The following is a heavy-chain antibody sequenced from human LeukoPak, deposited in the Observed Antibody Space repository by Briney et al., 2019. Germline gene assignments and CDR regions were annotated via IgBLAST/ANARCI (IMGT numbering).Heavy chain of an antibody. Sequence: SETLPLTCTVSGGPVSRYYWSWIRQPPGKGLEWIGYGFSSGDTNYNPSLKSRVTISIDTSKNQFSLKLRSVTAADTAVYYCASWGMQESGQNWFDPWGQGTLVTVSS. V-gene: IGHV4-59*02. CDR1: GGPVSRYY. CDR3: ASWGMQESGQNWFDP. CDR2: GFSSGDT. D-gene: IGHD3-10*01. J-gene: IGHJ5*02.